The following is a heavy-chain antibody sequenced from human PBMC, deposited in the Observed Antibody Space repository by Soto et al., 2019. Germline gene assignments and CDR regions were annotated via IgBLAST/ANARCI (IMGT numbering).Heavy chain of an antibody. V-gene: IGHV1-3*01. CDR1: GYTFTNSA. CDR2: INAGNGNT. Sequence: ASVKVSCKASGYTFTNSAMHWVRQAPGQRLEWMGWINAGNGNTKYSQRFQGRVTITRDTSASTVFMELSSLISEDTAVYYCARDRWCSGGSCYGWFDPWGQGTLVTVSS. CDR3: ARDRWCSGGSCYGWFDP. D-gene: IGHD2-15*01. J-gene: IGHJ5*02.